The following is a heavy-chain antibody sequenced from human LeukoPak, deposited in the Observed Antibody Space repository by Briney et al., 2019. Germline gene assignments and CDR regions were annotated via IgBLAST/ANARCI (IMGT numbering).Heavy chain of an antibody. D-gene: IGHD3-22*01. CDR2: IIPIFRTA. Sequence: SVKVSCKASGGTFRSFAISWVRQAPGQGLEWMGGIIPIFRTANCAQKFQGRVTITADESTSTARMELSSLRSEDTAVYYCARALRYYSDSSGYAFDYWGQGTLVTVSS. CDR1: GGTFRSFA. CDR3: ARALRYYSDSSGYAFDY. V-gene: IGHV1-69*13. J-gene: IGHJ4*02.